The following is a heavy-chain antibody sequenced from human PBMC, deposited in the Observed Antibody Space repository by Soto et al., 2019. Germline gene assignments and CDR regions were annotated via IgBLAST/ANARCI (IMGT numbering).Heavy chain of an antibody. CDR1: GFTVSSNY. CDR2: IYSGGST. J-gene: IGHJ4*02. Sequence: PGGSLRLSCAASGFTVSSNYMSWVRQAPGKGLEWVSVIYSGGSTYYADSVKGRFTISRDNSKNTLYLQMDSLGAEDTAVYYCVRGRSGRHGYFDYWGQGMLVTLSS. V-gene: IGHV3-66*01. CDR3: VRGRSGRHGYFDY. D-gene: IGHD1-26*01.